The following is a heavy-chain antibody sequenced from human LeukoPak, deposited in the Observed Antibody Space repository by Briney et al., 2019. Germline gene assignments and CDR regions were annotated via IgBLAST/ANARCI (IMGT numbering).Heavy chain of an antibody. CDR2: ISTYNGNT. D-gene: IGHD3-10*01. V-gene: IGHV1-18*01. CDR1: GYTFTSYG. J-gene: IGHJ4*02. Sequence: AAPVKVSCQASGYTFTSYGISWVRQAPGQGLEWMGWISTYNGNTNYAQKLQGRVTMTRDTSTSTAYMELRSLRSDDTAVYHCARDEYYYASGSSAGIDYWGQGTLVTVSS. CDR3: ARDEYYYASGSSAGIDY.